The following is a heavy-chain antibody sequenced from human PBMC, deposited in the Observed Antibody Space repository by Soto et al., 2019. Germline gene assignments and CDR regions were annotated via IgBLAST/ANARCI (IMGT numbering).Heavy chain of an antibody. V-gene: IGHV1-18*01. CDR3: ARGRYGDY. J-gene: IGHJ4*02. D-gene: IGHD1-1*01. Sequence: QVHLVQSGAEVKKPGASVKVSCKGSGYDFTTYGITWVRQAPGQGREWMAWISAQNGNTDYAQKLQGRVTVTRDTSTSTAYMELRSLRSDDTAVYYCARGRYGDYWGQGALVTVSS. CDR1: GYDFTTYG. CDR2: ISAQNGNT.